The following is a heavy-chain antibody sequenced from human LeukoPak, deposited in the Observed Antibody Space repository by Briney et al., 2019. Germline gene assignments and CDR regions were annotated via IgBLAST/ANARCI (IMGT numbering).Heavy chain of an antibody. J-gene: IGHJ4*02. D-gene: IGHD3-9*01. Sequence: PSETLSLTCAVSGYSISSGYYWSWIRQPPGKGLEWIGYIYYSGSTNYNPSLKSRVTISVDTSKNQFSLKLSSVTAADTAVYYCARDTADYDILTGYIGPWGQGTLVTVSS. CDR1: GYSISSGYY. V-gene: IGHV4-61*01. CDR2: IYYSGST. CDR3: ARDTADYDILTGYIGP.